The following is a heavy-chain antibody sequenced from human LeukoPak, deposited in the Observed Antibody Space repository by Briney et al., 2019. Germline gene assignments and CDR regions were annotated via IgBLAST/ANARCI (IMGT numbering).Heavy chain of an antibody. Sequence: GGSLRLSCAASGFTFSSYGMHWVRQAPGKGLEWVAVISYDGSNKYYADSVKGRFTISRGNSKNTPYLQMNSLRAEDTAVYYCARVREGAFDIWGQGTMVTVSS. CDR3: ARVREGAFDI. V-gene: IGHV3-30*03. J-gene: IGHJ3*02. CDR1: GFTFSSYG. D-gene: IGHD5-24*01. CDR2: ISYDGSNK.